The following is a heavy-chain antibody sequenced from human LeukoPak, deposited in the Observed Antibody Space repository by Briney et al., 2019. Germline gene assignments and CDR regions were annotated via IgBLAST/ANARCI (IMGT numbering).Heavy chain of an antibody. CDR2: INGAGSIT. J-gene: IGHJ4*02. V-gene: IGHV3-74*01. CDR3: TRAVAVTASDS. Sequence: GGSLRLSCAASGSTFSSFWMHWVRQAPGEGLVWVSRINGAGSITTYADSVKGRFTISGDNAKNTLYLQMSSLRAEDTAVYYCTRAVAVTASDSWGQGKLVTVSS. CDR1: GSTFSSFW. D-gene: IGHD2-21*02.